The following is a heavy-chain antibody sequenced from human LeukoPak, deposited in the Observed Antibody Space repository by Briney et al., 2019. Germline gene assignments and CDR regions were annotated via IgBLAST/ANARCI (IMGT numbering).Heavy chain of an antibody. D-gene: IGHD3-10*01. CDR3: ARVAGSGSYDYYFDY. V-gene: IGHV1-18*01. Sequence: ASVKVSCKASGYTFTNLGISWVRQAPGQGLEWMGWISAYNGNTNYAQKLQGRVTMTTDTSTTTAYMELRSLRSDDTAVYYCARVAGSGSYDYYFDYWGQGTLVTVSS. J-gene: IGHJ4*02. CDR1: GYTFTNLG. CDR2: ISAYNGNT.